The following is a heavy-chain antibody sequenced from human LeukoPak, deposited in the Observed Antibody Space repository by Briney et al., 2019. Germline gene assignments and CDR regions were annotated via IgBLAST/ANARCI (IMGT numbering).Heavy chain of an antibody. V-gene: IGHV3-30*19. CDR1: GFTFNDHG. CDR3: ARNRAFGTFDAFDM. CDR2: MRYDGTDE. Sequence: PGRSLRLSCVASGFTFNDHGMHWVRQAPGKGLEWLAFMRYDGTDESYGASVRGRLTISRDDSLNTVYLQMDSLGHDDTAVYFCARNRAFGTFDAFDMWGQGTVVTVSS. D-gene: IGHD3-10*01. J-gene: IGHJ3*02.